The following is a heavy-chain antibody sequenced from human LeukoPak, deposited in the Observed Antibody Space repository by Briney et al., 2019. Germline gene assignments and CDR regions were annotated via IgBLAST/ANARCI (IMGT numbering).Heavy chain of an antibody. Sequence: GGSLRLSCAASGFTVSSNYMSWVRQAPGKGLEWVSVIYSGGSTYYADSVKGRFTISRDNSKNTLYLQMNSLRAEDTAVYYCASGSGSYRTPDYYMDVWGTGTTVTVSS. J-gene: IGHJ6*03. D-gene: IGHD3-10*01. CDR3: ASGSGSYRTPDYYMDV. CDR2: IYSGGST. V-gene: IGHV3-53*01. CDR1: GFTVSSNY.